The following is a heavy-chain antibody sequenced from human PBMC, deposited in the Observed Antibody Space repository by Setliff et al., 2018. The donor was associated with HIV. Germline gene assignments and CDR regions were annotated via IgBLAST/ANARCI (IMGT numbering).Heavy chain of an antibody. J-gene: IGHJ6*03. CDR1: GYTLTEVS. Sequence: VASVKVSCKISGYTLTEVSMHWVRQAPGKGLEWMGGIIPIYGTANYAQKFQGRVTITADESSSTAYMELSSLRSEDTAVYYCATGGYYYYDKSDYYYHIDVWGKGTTVTVSS. CDR3: ATGGYYYYDKSDYYYHIDV. CDR2: IIPIYGTA. D-gene: IGHD3-22*01. V-gene: IGHV1-69*13.